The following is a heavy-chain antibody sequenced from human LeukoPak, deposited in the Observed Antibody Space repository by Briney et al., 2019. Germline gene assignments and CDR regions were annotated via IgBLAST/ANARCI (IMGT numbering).Heavy chain of an antibody. D-gene: IGHD1-26*01. Sequence: PSQTLSLTCTVSGGSISSTGYCWSWIRQPAGKGLEWIGHIYTNGNTNYNPSLKSRVTISVDTSKNQFSLKLSSVTAADTAVYYCARGIIVGATWGENDNWFDPWGQGTLVTVSS. CDR1: GGSISSTGYC. CDR2: IYTNGNT. CDR3: ARGIIVGATWGENDNWFDP. J-gene: IGHJ5*02. V-gene: IGHV4-61*09.